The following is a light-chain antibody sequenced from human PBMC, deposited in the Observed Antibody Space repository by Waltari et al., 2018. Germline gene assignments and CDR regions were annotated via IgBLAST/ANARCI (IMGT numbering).Light chain of an antibody. CDR1: NIGSES. CDR2: DDS. V-gene: IGLV3-21*02. CDR3: QVWNSGSTHMV. Sequence: SYVLTQPPSVSVAPGQTASITCGGNNIGSESVHWYQQKPGQAPVLVVYDDSDRPSGFLERFSGSNSGNTATLTISRVEAGDEADYYCQVWNSGSTHMVFGGGTKLTVL. J-gene: IGLJ2*01.